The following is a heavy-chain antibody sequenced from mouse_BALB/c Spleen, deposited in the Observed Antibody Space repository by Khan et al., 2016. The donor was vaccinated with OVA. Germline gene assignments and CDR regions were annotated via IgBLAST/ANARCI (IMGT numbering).Heavy chain of an antibody. CDR1: GYTFTSYV. CDR3: VRSLYYYGSAYKGFAY. Sequence: VQLQQSGPELVKPGASVKMSCKASGYTFTSYVMHWVKQKPGQGLEWIGYISPNSDGSKYNEKFRGKATLTSDKSSSTAYMELSSLTSEDSAVYYCVRSLYYYGSAYKGFAYWGQGTLVTVSA. V-gene: IGHV1S136*01. J-gene: IGHJ3*01. D-gene: IGHD1-1*01. CDR2: ISPNSDGS.